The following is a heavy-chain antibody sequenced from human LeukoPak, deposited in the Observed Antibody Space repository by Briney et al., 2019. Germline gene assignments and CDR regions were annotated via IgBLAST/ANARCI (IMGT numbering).Heavy chain of an antibody. Sequence: SETLSLTCTVSVGSISIYYWSWIRQPPGKGLEWIWYIYYSGSTNYNPSLKSRVTISVDTSKNQFSLKLSSVTAAETAVYYCARVTYYYDSKSPSSGWFDPWGQGTLVTVSS. CDR2: IYYSGST. CDR1: VGSISIYY. J-gene: IGHJ5*02. CDR3: ARVTYYYDSKSPSSGWFDP. V-gene: IGHV4-59*01. D-gene: IGHD3-22*01.